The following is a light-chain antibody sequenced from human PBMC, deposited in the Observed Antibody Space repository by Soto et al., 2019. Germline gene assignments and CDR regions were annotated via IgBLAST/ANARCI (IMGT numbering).Light chain of an antibody. CDR1: QIVSSY. J-gene: IGKJ5*01. Sequence: EIVMTQSPATLCRSPGERATFSFRASQIVSSYFAWYQQRPGQAPRLLIYDASNRATGIPARFSGSGSGTDLTLTISSLEPQEFAVDYCQQRSNWPPSITFGQGTRLENK. CDR2: DAS. CDR3: QQRSNWPPSIT. V-gene: IGKV3-11*01.